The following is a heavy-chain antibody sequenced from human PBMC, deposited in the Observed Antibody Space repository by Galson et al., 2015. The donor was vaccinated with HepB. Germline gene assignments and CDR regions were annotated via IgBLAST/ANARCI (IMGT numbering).Heavy chain of an antibody. CDR1: GGTFSSNA. D-gene: IGHD3-10*01. CDR2: LIPIFGTP. Sequence: SVKVSCKASGGTFSSNAISWVRQAPGQGLEWMGGLIPIFGTPNYAQKFYGRVTITADESTSTAYMELSSLRSEDTAVYYCAAGELEAVHDAFDIWGQGTMVTVSS. V-gene: IGHV1-69*13. CDR3: AAGELEAVHDAFDI. J-gene: IGHJ3*02.